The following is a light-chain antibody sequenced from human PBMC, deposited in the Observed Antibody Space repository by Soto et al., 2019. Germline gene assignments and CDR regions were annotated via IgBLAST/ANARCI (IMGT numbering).Light chain of an antibody. CDR3: SSYTSSSTQV. J-gene: IGLJ3*02. Sequence: QSALTQPASVSGSPGQSITISCTGTSSDVGGYNYVSWYQQHPGKAPKLMIYEVSHRPSGVSNRFSGSKSANTASLTISGLQAEDEADYNCSSYTSSSTQVFGGGTKLTVL. V-gene: IGLV2-14*01. CDR1: SSDVGGYNY. CDR2: EVS.